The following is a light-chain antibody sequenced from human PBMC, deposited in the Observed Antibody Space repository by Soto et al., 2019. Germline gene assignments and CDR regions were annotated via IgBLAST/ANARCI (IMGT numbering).Light chain of an antibody. V-gene: IGKV3-15*01. CDR2: GAS. Sequence: EIVMTQSPATLSVSPGQRATLSCRASQGVSNNLAWYQQKPGQAPRLLIYGASTRATGIPARFSGSGAGTEFTPTIRSLQSEDLAVYYCQQDNDWPPWTFGQGTKGEIK. CDR3: QQDNDWPPWT. CDR1: QGVSNN. J-gene: IGKJ1*01.